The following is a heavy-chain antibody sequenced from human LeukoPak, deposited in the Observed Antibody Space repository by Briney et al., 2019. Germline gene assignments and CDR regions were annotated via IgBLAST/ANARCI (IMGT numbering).Heavy chain of an antibody. V-gene: IGHV3-30-3*01. CDR3: ARERWASGIALYYYYGMDV. CDR2: ISYDGSNK. J-gene: IGHJ6*02. Sequence: GGSLRLSCAASGFTFSSYAMHWVRQAPGKGLEWVAVISYDGSNKYYADSVKGRFTISRDNSKNTLYLQMNSLRAEDTAVYYCARERWASGIALYYYYGMDVRGQGTTVTVSS. CDR1: GFTFSSYA. D-gene: IGHD2-15*01.